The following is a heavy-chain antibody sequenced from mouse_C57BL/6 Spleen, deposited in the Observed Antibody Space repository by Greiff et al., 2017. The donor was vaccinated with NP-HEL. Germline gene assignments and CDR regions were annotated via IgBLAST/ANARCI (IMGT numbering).Heavy chain of an antibody. Sequence: EVQLQQSGPELVKPGASVKMSCKASGYTFTSYVMHWVKQKPGQGLEWIGYIYPYNDGTKYNEKFKGKATLTSDKSSSTAYMELSSLTSEDSAVYYCARRGVDLLPKLYAMDYWGQGTSVTVSS. D-gene: IGHD2-1*01. CDR3: ARRGVDLLPKLYAMDY. CDR1: GYTFTSYV. V-gene: IGHV1-14*01. CDR2: IYPYNDGT. J-gene: IGHJ4*01.